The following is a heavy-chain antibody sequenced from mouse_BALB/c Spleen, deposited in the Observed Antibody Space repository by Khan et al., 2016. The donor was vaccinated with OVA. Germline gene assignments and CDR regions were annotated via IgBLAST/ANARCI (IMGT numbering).Heavy chain of an antibody. Sequence: QVQLQQSGAELAKPGASVKMSCKASGYTFTTYWMHWVKQRPGQGLELIGYINPTSDYTDYNEKFKDKATLSADKSSSTAYMQLSSLTSEDSAVYYCARDRIDYWGQGTTLTVSS. V-gene: IGHV1-7*01. J-gene: IGHJ2*01. CDR1: GYTFTTYW. CDR2: INPTSDYT. CDR3: ARDRIDY.